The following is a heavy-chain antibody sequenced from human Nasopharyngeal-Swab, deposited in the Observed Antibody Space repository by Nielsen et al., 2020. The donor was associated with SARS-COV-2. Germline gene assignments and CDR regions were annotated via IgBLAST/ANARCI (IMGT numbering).Heavy chain of an antibody. Sequence: SETLSLTCAVYGGSFSGYYWSWIRQPPGKGLEWIGYIYYSGSTNYNPSLKSRVTISVDTSKNQFSLKLSSVTAADTAVYYCARVSGMDVWGQGTTVTVSS. CDR2: IYYSGST. J-gene: IGHJ6*02. V-gene: IGHV4-59*01. CDR1: GGSFSGYY. CDR3: ARVSGMDV.